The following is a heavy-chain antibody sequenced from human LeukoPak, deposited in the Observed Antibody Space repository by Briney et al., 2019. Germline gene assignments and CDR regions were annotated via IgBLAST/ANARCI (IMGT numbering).Heavy chain of an antibody. Sequence: GGSLRLSCAASGFTFSSYEMNWVRQAPGKGLEWVSYISSSGSTIYYADSVKGRFTISRDNAKNSLYLQMNRLRAEDTAVYHCARLGQWLVDWYFDLWGRGTLVTVSS. V-gene: IGHV3-48*03. J-gene: IGHJ2*01. CDR2: ISSSGSTI. CDR3: ARLGQWLVDWYFDL. D-gene: IGHD6-19*01. CDR1: GFTFSSYE.